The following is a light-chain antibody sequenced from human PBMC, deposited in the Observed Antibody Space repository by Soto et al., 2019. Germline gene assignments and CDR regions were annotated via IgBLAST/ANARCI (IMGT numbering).Light chain of an antibody. CDR2: GNS. CDR1: SSNIGAGYD. V-gene: IGLV1-40*01. CDR3: QSYDSSLSGSV. Sequence: QSVLTQPPSVSGAPGQRVTISCTGSSSNIGAGYDVHWYQQLPGTAPKLLIYGNSHRPSGVPDRFSASKSGTSASLAITGLQAEDEADYYCQSYDSSLSGSVFGGGTKVTVL. J-gene: IGLJ2*01.